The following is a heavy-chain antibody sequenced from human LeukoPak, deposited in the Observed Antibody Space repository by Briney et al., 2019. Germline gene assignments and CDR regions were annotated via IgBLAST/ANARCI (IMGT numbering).Heavy chain of an antibody. CDR3: ARETSLPAAYKFSYYYYMDV. CDR2: MNPNSGNT. Sequence: ASVTVSCKASGYTFTSYDINWVRQATGQGLEWMGWMNPNSGNTGYAQKFQGRVTMTRNTSISTAYMELSSLRSEDTAVYYCARETSLPAAYKFSYYYYMDVWGKGTTVTVSS. J-gene: IGHJ6*03. V-gene: IGHV1-8*01. D-gene: IGHD2-2*01. CDR1: GYTFTSYD.